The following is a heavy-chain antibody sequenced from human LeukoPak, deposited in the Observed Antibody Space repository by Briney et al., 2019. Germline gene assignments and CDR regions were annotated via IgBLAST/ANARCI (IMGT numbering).Heavy chain of an antibody. CDR2: INFDETDK. Sequence: PGGSLRLSCAASGFTFSTYNMHWVRQAPGKGLEWVAFINFDETDKHFADSVTGRFTISRDNSKNTLYLQMNSLRPEDTAVYYCAKDRTYHFDYWGQGTLVTVSS. V-gene: IGHV3-30*02. J-gene: IGHJ4*02. D-gene: IGHD1-7*01. CDR1: GFTFSTYN. CDR3: AKDRTYHFDY.